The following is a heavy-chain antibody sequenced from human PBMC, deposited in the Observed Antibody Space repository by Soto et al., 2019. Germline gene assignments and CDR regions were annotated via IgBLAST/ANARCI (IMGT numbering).Heavy chain of an antibody. CDR1: GYSFTSYW. V-gene: IGHV5-51*01. CDR3: ARPSSYDSSGYYSGY. Sequence: GESLKISCKGSGYSFTSYWIGWVRQMPGKGLEWMGIIYPGDSDTRYSPSFQGQVTISADKSISTAYLQWSSLKASDTAMYYCARPSSYDSSGYYSGYWGQGTLVTVSS. D-gene: IGHD3-22*01. J-gene: IGHJ4*02. CDR2: IYPGDSDT.